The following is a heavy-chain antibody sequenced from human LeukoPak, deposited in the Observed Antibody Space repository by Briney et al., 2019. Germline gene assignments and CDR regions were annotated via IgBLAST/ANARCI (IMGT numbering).Heavy chain of an antibody. Sequence: ASVKVSCKASGYIFTGYYMHCVRQAPGQGLEWMGWINPNSGGTNYAQKFQGRVTMTRDTSISTAYMELSRLRSDDTAVYYCARPVEMATMDYWGQGTLVTVSS. V-gene: IGHV1-2*02. CDR2: INPNSGGT. J-gene: IGHJ4*02. CDR1: GYIFTGYY. CDR3: ARPVEMATMDY. D-gene: IGHD5-24*01.